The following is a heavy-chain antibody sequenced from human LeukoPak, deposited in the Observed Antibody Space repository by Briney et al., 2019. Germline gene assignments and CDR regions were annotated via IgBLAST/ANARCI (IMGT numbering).Heavy chain of an antibody. J-gene: IGHJ4*02. Sequence: GGSLRLSCAASGFTFSDYYMSWIRQAPGKGLEWVSYISSSGSSIYYADSVKGRFTIFRDNSKNTLYLQMNSLRAEDTAVYYCTRTFYSSSWYYFDYWGQGTLVTVSS. D-gene: IGHD6-13*01. CDR2: ISSSGSSI. CDR1: GFTFSDYY. V-gene: IGHV3-11*04. CDR3: TRTFYSSSWYYFDY.